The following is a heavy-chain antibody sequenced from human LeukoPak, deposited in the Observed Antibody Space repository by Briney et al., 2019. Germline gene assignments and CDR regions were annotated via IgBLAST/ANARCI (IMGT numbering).Heavy chain of an antibody. CDR1: GGSISSYY. CDR3: ARDPRYSDSSGYFYGMDV. Sequence: SETLSLTCTVSGGSISSYYWSWIRQPPGKGLEWIGYIYYSGSTNDNLSLKSRVTISVDTSKNQFSLKLSSVTAADTAVYYCARDPRYSDSSGYFYGMDVWGQGTTVTVSS. D-gene: IGHD3-22*01. CDR2: IYYSGST. V-gene: IGHV4-59*01. J-gene: IGHJ6*02.